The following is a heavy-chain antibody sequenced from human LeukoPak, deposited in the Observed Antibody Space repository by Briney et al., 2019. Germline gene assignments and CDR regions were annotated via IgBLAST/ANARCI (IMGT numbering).Heavy chain of an antibody. CDR1: GGSISSYY. Sequence: PETLSLTCTVSGGSISSYYWSWIRQPPGKGLEWIGYIYYSGSTNYNPSLKSRVTISVDTSKNQFSLKLSSVTAADTAVYYCARQKYCSGGSCYSPDDAFDIWGQGTMVTVSS. CDR3: ARQKYCSGGSCYSPDDAFDI. V-gene: IGHV4-59*08. D-gene: IGHD2-15*01. J-gene: IGHJ3*02. CDR2: IYYSGST.